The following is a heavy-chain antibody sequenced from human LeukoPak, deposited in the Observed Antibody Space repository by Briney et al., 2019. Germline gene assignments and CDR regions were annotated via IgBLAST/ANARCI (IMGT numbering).Heavy chain of an antibody. CDR3: TTDRGYSGYDRFDY. D-gene: IGHD5-12*01. J-gene: IGHJ4*02. Sequence: KSGGSLRLSCAASGFTFSNAWMSWVRQAPGKGLEWVGRMKSKTDGGTTDYAAPVKGRFTISRDDSKNTLYLQMNSLKTEDTAVYYCTTDRGYSGYDRFDYWGQGILVTVSS. CDR1: GFTFSNAW. CDR2: MKSKTDGGTT. V-gene: IGHV3-15*01.